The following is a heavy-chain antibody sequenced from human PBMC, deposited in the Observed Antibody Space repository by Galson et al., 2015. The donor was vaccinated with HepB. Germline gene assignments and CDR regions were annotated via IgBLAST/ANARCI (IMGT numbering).Heavy chain of an antibody. D-gene: IGHD3-3*01. CDR2: MNPNSGNT. CDR1: GYTFTSYD. Sequence: SVKVSCKASGYTFTSYDINWVRQATGQGLGWMGWMNPNSGNTGYAQKFQGRVTMTRNTSISTAYMELSSLRSEDTAVYYCARSYDFWSGYSFYYYYYGMDVWGQGTTVTVSS. V-gene: IGHV1-8*01. J-gene: IGHJ6*02. CDR3: ARSYDFWSGYSFYYYYYGMDV.